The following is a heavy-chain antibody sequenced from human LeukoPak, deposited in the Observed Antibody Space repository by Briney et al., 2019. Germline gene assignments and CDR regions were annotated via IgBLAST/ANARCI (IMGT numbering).Heavy chain of an antibody. D-gene: IGHD3-3*01. J-gene: IGHJ3*02. CDR1: GYSITSGYY. Sequence: PSETLSLTCTVSGYSITSGYYWGWVRQPPGKGLEWIGSIYYSGSTYYNPSLESRVIISVDTSNNQLSLKLSSVTAADTAVYYCARQAIFGVVSDAFDIWGQGTMVTVSS. CDR2: IYYSGST. V-gene: IGHV4-38-2*02. CDR3: ARQAIFGVVSDAFDI.